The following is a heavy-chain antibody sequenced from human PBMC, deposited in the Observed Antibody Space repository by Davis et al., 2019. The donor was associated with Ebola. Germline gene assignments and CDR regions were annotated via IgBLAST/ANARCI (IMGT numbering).Heavy chain of an antibody. D-gene: IGHD3-10*01. CDR1: GFTFSSYA. CDR3: ARARLYYYWYFDL. Sequence: PGGSLRLSCAASGFTFSSYAMHWVRQAPGKGLEWVAVISYDGSNKYYADSVKGRFTISRDNAKNSLYLQMNSLRAEDTAVYYCARARLYYYWYFDLWGRGTLVTVSS. V-gene: IGHV3-30-3*01. J-gene: IGHJ2*01. CDR2: ISYDGSNK.